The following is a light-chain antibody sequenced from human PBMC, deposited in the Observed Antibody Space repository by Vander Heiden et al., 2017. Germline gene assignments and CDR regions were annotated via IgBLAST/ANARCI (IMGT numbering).Light chain of an antibody. CDR2: QDT. CDR3: QAWDSSTWV. J-gene: IGLJ2*01. V-gene: IGLV3-1*01. CDR1: QLGDKF. Sequence: SNELTQPPSVSVSPGQTASITCSGDQLGDKFVSWYQQKSAQSLVFVSYQDTKRPSGVPERFSGSNSATTATPTISGTQAVDDSYEYCQAWDSSTWVFGGGTKLTVL.